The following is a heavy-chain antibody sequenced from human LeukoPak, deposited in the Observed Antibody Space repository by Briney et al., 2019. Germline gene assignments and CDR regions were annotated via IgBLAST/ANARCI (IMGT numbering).Heavy chain of an antibody. Sequence: SETLSLTCTVSGGSISSTSYYWSWIRQPPGKGLEWIGEINHSGSTNYNPSLKSRVTISVDTSKNQFSLKLSSVTAADTAVYYCARFLLGDAFDIWGQGTMVTVSS. D-gene: IGHD3-22*01. CDR2: INHSGST. CDR1: GGSISSTSYY. CDR3: ARFLLGDAFDI. J-gene: IGHJ3*02. V-gene: IGHV4-39*07.